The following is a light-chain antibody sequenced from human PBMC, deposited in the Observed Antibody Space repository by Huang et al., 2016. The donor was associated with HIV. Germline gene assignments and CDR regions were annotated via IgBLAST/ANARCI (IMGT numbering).Light chain of an antibody. V-gene: IGKV1-39*01. Sequence: DIQMTQSPSSLSASVEDRVTITCRASQTVYSYLNWYQQKPGKAAKLLIYAGSSLQSEVSSRLSGSGSETDFSRTITSRQPEDCATYYCQQSHNMPWTFGQGTKEEIK. CDR2: AGS. CDR3: QQSHNMPWT. J-gene: IGKJ1*01. CDR1: QTVYSY.